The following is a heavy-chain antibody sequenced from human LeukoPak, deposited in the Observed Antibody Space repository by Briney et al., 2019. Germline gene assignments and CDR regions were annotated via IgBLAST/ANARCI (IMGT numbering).Heavy chain of an antibody. J-gene: IGHJ5*02. V-gene: IGHV4-39*01. Sequence: SETLSLTCTVSGGSISSSSYYWGWIRQPPGKGLEWIGSIYYSGSTYYNPSLKSRVTISVHTSKNQFSLKLSSVTAADTAVYYCARSTIFGVVTQFNWFDPWGQGTPVTVSS. D-gene: IGHD3-3*01. CDR2: IYYSGST. CDR3: ARSTIFGVVTQFNWFDP. CDR1: GGSISSSSYY.